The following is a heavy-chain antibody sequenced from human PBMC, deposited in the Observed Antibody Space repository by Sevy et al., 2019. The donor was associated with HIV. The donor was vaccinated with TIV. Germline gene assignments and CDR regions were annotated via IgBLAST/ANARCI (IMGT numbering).Heavy chain of an antibody. J-gene: IGHJ4*02. V-gene: IGHV4-59*08. Sequence: SETLSLTCTVSGGAITSLYWNWIRQPPGKGLEWIANIYYNGHINYNPSLKSRVTLSLDTSKNQFSLRLSSVTAADTAMYYCAGENAWGRGYSWGQGTMVTVSS. CDR1: GGAITSLY. CDR2: IYYNGHI. CDR3: AGENAWGRGYS. D-gene: IGHD1-26*01.